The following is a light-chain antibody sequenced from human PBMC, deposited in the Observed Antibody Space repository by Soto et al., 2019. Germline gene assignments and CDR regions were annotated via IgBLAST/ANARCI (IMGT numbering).Light chain of an antibody. CDR1: SGHSNYA. V-gene: IGLV4-69*01. CDR2: VDSDGSH. Sequence: QSVLTQSPSASASLGASVKLTCTLSSGHSNYAIAWHQQQPEKGPRYLMKVDSDGSHSKGDGIPDRFSGSSSRTERLHTVASLDSEDEAYYYCQTWGPGIHVVIGGGTKVTVL. CDR3: QTWGPGIHVV. J-gene: IGLJ2*01.